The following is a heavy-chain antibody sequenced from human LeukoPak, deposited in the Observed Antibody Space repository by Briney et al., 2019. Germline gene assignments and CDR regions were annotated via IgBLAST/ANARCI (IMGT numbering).Heavy chain of an antibody. V-gene: IGHV3-9*03. CDR1: GFTFDDYA. CDR3: AKDTLPGDSGSYPDAFDI. J-gene: IGHJ3*02. Sequence: PGRSLRLSCAASGFTFDDYAMHWVRQVPGKGLEWVSGISWNSGSIGYADSVKGRFTISRDNAKNSLYLQMNSLRAEDMALYYCAKDTLPGDSGSYPDAFDIWGQGTMVTVSS. D-gene: IGHD1-26*01. CDR2: ISWNSGSI.